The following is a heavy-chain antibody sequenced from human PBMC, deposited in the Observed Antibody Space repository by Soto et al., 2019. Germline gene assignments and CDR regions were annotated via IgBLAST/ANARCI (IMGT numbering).Heavy chain of an antibody. CDR3: AKDVLRGVIVSVAGMDV. J-gene: IGHJ6*02. V-gene: IGHV3-23*01. Sequence: GGSLRLSCAASGFTFSSYAMSWVRQAPGKGLEWVSAISGSGGSTYYADSVKGRFTISRDNSKDTLYLQMNSLRAEDTAVYYCAKDVLRGVIVSVAGMDVWGQGTTVTVSS. CDR1: GFTFSSYA. D-gene: IGHD3-10*01. CDR2: ISGSGGST.